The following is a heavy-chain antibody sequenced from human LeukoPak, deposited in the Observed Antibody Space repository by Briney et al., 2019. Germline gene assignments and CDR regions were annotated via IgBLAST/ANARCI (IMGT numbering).Heavy chain of an antibody. CDR3: ARDGFYKYYYYYGMDV. Sequence: GGSLRLSCAASGFTFSSYWMRWVRQAPGKGLEWVANIKQDGSEKYYVDSVKARFTISRDNDKNSLYLQMNSLRAEDTAVYYCARDGFYKYYYYYGMDVWGQGTTVTVSS. V-gene: IGHV3-7*01. CDR2: IKQDGSEK. CDR1: GFTFSSYW. J-gene: IGHJ6*02. D-gene: IGHD5-24*01.